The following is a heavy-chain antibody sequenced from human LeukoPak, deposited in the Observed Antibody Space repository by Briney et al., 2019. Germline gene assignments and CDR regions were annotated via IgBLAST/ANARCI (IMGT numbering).Heavy chain of an antibody. D-gene: IGHD3-10*01. V-gene: IGHV3-7*01. CDR1: GFTFSNHW. Sequence: GGSLRLSCEGSGFTFSNHWMGWVRQAPGKGLEWVANINPDGSDTTYVDSVKGRFIISRDNAKKSLLLQMNSLRVEETSVYYCVRWGVEAGMDCWGQGSLVTVSS. CDR2: INPDGSDT. J-gene: IGHJ4*02. CDR3: VRWGVEAGMDC.